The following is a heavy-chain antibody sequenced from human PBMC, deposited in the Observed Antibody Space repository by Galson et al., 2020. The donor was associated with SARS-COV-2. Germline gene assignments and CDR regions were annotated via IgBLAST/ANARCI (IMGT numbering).Heavy chain of an antibody. V-gene: IGHV4-34*01. CDR1: GGSFSGYY. Sequence: SETLSLTCAVYGGSFSGYYWSWIRQPPGKGLEWIGEINHSGSTNYNPSLKSRVTISVDTSKNQFSLKLSSVTAADTAVYYCASILLWFGGGFDYWGQGTLVTVSS. CDR3: ASILLWFGGGFDY. D-gene: IGHD3-10*01. J-gene: IGHJ4*02. CDR2: INHSGST.